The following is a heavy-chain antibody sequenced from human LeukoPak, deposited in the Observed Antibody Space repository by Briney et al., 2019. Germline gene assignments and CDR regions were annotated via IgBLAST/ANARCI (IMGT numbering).Heavy chain of an antibody. CDR3: VQGWRDN. CDR2: INQDSSEK. V-gene: IGHV3-7*01. D-gene: IGHD2-15*01. Sequence: GGSLRLSCAAAEFTFSIYWMSWVRQAPGKGLEWVANINQDSSEKYYVDSVKGRFTISRDNAKNSLYLQLNTLRPEDTAVYYCVQGWRDNWGQGTLVTVSS. J-gene: IGHJ4*02. CDR1: EFTFSIYW.